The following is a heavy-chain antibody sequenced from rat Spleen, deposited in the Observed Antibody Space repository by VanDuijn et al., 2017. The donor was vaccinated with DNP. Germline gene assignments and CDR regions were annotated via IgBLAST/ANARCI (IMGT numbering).Heavy chain of an antibody. CDR3: TTGAGSP. J-gene: IGHJ4*01. CDR1: GFTFSNYH. D-gene: IGHD1-4*01. Sequence: EVQLVESGGGLVQPGRSMNLSCAASGFTFSNYHMAWVRQPPTKGLEWVASITPGGTTTYYRDSVKGRITISRDNAKSTLYLQMDSLRSEDTATYYCTTGAGSPWGQGTSVTVSS. V-gene: IGHV5-25*01. CDR2: ITPGGTTT.